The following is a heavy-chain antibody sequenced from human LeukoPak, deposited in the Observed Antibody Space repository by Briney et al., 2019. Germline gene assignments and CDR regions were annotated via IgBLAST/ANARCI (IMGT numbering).Heavy chain of an antibody. Sequence: ASVKVSCKASGYTFTDYGISWVRQAPGQGLGWVGWINAYDGNTKFAQKVQGRVTMTTDTSTSTAYMELRSLRSDDTAVYYCARVGYCSSTSCTYYFDYWGQGTLVTVSS. J-gene: IGHJ4*02. CDR2: INAYDGNT. D-gene: IGHD2-2*03. CDR3: ARVGYCSSTSCTYYFDY. CDR1: GYTFTDYG. V-gene: IGHV1-18*01.